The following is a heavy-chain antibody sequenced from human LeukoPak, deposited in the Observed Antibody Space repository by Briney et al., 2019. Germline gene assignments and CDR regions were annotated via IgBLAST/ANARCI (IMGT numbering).Heavy chain of an antibody. CDR2: INHGGST. J-gene: IGHJ6*03. V-gene: IGHV4-34*01. D-gene: IGHD4-17*01. Sequence: PSETLSLTCAVYGGSFSGYYWSWIRQPPGKGLEWIGEINHGGSTNYNPSLKSRVTISVDTSKNQFSLKLSSVTAADTAVYYCARVPPTGRFYYYMDVWGKGTTVTVSS. CDR3: ARVPPTGRFYYYMDV. CDR1: GGSFSGYY.